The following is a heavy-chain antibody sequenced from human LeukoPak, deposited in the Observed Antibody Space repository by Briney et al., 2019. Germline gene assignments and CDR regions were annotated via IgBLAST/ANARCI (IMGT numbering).Heavy chain of an antibody. D-gene: IGHD3-16*01. J-gene: IGHJ4*02. CDR3: ARVGAPGGLRPYHYYY. Sequence: ASVKVSCKASGYIFSDYWIHWVRQAPGRXLECLGWIDPASGITNQPQKFQGRITVTRDTSASTVYMDLTGLTTDDTALYYCARVGAPGGLRPYHYYYWGQGTLVTVSS. V-gene: IGHV1-2*02. CDR1: GYIFSDYW. CDR2: IDPASGIT.